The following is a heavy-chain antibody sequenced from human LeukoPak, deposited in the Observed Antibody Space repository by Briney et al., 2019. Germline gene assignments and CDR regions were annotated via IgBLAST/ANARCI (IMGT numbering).Heavy chain of an antibody. D-gene: IGHD3-22*01. CDR2: INPNSGGT. Sequence: ASVKVSCKASGYTFTGYYMHWVRQAPGQGLEWMGWINPNSGGTNYAQKFQGRVTMTRDTSISTAYMELSRLRSDDTAVYYCARGQRDYYDSSEAGDAFDIWGQGTMVTVSS. CDR3: ARGQRDYYDSSEAGDAFDI. J-gene: IGHJ3*02. V-gene: IGHV1-2*02. CDR1: GYTFTGYY.